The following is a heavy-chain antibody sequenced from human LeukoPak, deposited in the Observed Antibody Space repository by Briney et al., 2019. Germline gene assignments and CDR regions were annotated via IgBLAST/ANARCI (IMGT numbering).Heavy chain of an antibody. Sequence: ASVKVSCKTSGYLFTGFYIHWVRQAPGQGLEWMAWINPNSGGTDYADRFQGRVTVTRDTSISTGYMELTRLRSDDTAVYYCTRGARGGGYEAFDFWGQGTLVTVSS. CDR2: INPNSGGT. V-gene: IGHV1-2*02. CDR3: TRGARGGGYEAFDF. J-gene: IGHJ4*02. D-gene: IGHD5-12*01. CDR1: GYLFTGFY.